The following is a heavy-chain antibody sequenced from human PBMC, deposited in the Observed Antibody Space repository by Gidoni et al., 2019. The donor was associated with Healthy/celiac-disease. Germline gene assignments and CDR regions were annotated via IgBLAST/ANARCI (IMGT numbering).Heavy chain of an antibody. CDR1: VGSISSGDYY. V-gene: IGHV4-30-4*01. Sequence: QVQLQESGPGLVKPSQTLSLTCTVSVGSISSGDYYWSWIRQPPGKGLEWIGYIYYSGSPYYNPSLKSRVTISVDTSKNQFSLKLSSVTAADTAVYYCARVGEYSGYDGRAYYFDYWGQGTLVTVSS. J-gene: IGHJ4*02. CDR2: IYYSGSP. CDR3: ARVGEYSGYDGRAYYFDY. D-gene: IGHD5-12*01.